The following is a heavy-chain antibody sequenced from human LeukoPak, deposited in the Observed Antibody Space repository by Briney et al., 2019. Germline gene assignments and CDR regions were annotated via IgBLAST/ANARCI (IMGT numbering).Heavy chain of an antibody. V-gene: IGHV3-48*02. Sequence: GGSLRLSCAASGFTFSSYSMNWVRQAPGKGLEWVSYISSSSGTMYYADSVKGRFTISRDNAKYSLYLQMNSLRDEDTAVYFCARDGGYDYVWGSYRYNVDNWGQGTLVTVSS. D-gene: IGHD3-16*02. CDR1: GFTFSSYS. CDR2: ISSSSGTM. CDR3: ARDGGYDYVWGSYRYNVDN. J-gene: IGHJ4*02.